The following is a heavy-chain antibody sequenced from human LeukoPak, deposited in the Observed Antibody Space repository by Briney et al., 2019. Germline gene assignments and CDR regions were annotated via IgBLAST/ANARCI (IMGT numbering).Heavy chain of an antibody. Sequence: GGSLRLSCAASGFTFSSYAMHWVRQAPGKGLEWVAVMSYDGSNKYYADSVKGRFTISGDNSKNTLYLQMNSLRAEDTAVYYWAGEGGGIVAFDIWGQGTMVTVSS. CDR3: AGEGGGIVAFDI. J-gene: IGHJ3*02. CDR1: GFTFSSYA. CDR2: MSYDGSNK. D-gene: IGHD3-16*01. V-gene: IGHV3-30-3*01.